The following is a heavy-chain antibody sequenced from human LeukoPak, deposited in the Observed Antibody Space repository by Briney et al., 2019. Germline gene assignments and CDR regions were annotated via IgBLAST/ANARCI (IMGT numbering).Heavy chain of an antibody. Sequence: GGSLRLSCAASGFTFSGSAMHWVRQASGKGLEWVGRIRSKANSYATAYAASVKGRFTISRDDSKNTAYLQMNSLRAEDTAVYYCARPLGGSGGSYELDYWGQGTLVTVSS. J-gene: IGHJ4*02. CDR3: ARPLGGSGGSYELDY. V-gene: IGHV3-73*01. D-gene: IGHD1-26*01. CDR2: IRSKANSYAT. CDR1: GFTFSGSA.